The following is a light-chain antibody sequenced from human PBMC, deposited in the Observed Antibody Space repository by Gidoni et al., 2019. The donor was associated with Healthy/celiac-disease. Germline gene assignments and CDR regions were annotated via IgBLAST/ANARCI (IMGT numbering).Light chain of an antibody. Sequence: QSVLTLPLSVCTAPGHKVTISCSGSSPNIANHYVSWYQQHPGTAPKLLMYDNKKRPAGIPYRFGGAKSGTSATLGITGLQTGDEADYYCGTLYSSLSAGVFGGGTKLTVL. CDR3: GTLYSSLSAGV. J-gene: IGLJ3*02. CDR2: DNK. V-gene: IGLV1-51*01. CDR1: SPNIANHY.